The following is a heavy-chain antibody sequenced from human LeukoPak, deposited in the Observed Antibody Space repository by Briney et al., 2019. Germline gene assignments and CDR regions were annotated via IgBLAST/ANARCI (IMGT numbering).Heavy chain of an antibody. CDR1: GFTFSDYY. CDR2: ISSSGSTI. J-gene: IGHJ4*02. D-gene: IGHD2-21*02. V-gene: IGHV3-11*04. Sequence: PGGSLRLSCAASGFTFSDYYMSWIRQAPGKGLEWVSYISSSGSTIYYADSVKGRFTISRDNAKNSLYLQMNSLRAEDTAVYYCASILGLAYCGGDCYWEDYWGQGTLVTVSS. CDR3: ASILGLAYCGGDCYWEDY.